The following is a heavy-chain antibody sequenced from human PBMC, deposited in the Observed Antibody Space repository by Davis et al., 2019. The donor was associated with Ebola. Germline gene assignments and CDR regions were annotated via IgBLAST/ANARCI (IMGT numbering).Heavy chain of an antibody. V-gene: IGHV3-33*08. CDR1: GFTFSSYW. Sequence: GGSLRLSCAASGFTFSSYWMSWVRQAPGKGLEWVAVIWYDGSNKYYADSVKGRFTISRDNSKNTVYLQMDSLRAEDAAMYYCASREVGLHNLYWGEGALVSVSS. J-gene: IGHJ4*02. CDR3: ASREVGLHNLY. CDR2: IWYDGSNK. D-gene: IGHD1-26*01.